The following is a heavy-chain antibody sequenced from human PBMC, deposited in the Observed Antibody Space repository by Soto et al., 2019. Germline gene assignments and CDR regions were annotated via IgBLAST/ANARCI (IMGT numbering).Heavy chain of an antibody. CDR1: GGSISSGGYY. CDR3: ARGGITYYYDSSGYPGYYFDY. J-gene: IGHJ4*02. V-gene: IGHV4-31*03. Sequence: PSETLSLTCTVSGGSISSGGYYWSWIRHHPGKGLEWIGYIYYSGSTYYNPSLKSRVTISVDTSKNHFSLNLSSVTAADTAVYYCARGGITYYYDSSGYPGYYFDYWGQGTLVTVSS. D-gene: IGHD3-22*01. CDR2: IYYSGST.